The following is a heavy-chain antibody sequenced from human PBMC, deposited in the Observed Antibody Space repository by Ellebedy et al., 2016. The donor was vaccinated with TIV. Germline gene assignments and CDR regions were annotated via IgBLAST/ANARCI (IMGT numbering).Heavy chain of an antibody. CDR2: IKSKTDGGTT. D-gene: IGHD3-9*01. CDR3: QTYFDWLPDFDY. V-gene: IGHV3-15*01. Sequence: GESLKISCAASGFTFSNAWMSWVRQAPGKGLEWVGRIKSKTDGGTTDYAAPVKGRFTISRDDSKNTLYLQMNSLKTEDTAVYYCQTYFDWLPDFDYWGQGTLVTVSS. J-gene: IGHJ4*02. CDR1: GFTFSNAW.